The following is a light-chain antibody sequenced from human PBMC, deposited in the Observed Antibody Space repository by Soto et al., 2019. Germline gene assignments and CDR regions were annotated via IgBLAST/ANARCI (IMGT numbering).Light chain of an antibody. V-gene: IGKV1-12*01. CDR1: QGIGSR. CDR2: AAS. Sequence: DIQMTQSPSSVAASVGDTVTIACRASQGIGSRLVWYQQKPGKAPNLLIYAASNLQGGVPSRFRGGGFGTDFTLTISSLQPEDFAVYYCQQHGSSPQTFGQGTKVEIK. J-gene: IGKJ1*01. CDR3: QQHGSSPQT.